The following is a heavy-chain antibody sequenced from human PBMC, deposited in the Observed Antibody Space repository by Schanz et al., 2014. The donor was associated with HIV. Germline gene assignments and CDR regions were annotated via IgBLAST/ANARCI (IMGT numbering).Heavy chain of an antibody. CDR2: ISDSGGRT. Sequence: EVQLLESGGGLLQPGGSLRLSCAASGFSFSSYAMSWVRQAPGKGLEWVSVISDSGGRTYYADSVKGRLTISRDNSKNTLYLQMNSLRAEDTAVYYCAKGGRDILSYYGMDVWGQGTTVTVSS. CDR1: GFSFSSYA. D-gene: IGHD2-15*01. CDR3: AKGGRDILSYYGMDV. J-gene: IGHJ6*02. V-gene: IGHV3-23*01.